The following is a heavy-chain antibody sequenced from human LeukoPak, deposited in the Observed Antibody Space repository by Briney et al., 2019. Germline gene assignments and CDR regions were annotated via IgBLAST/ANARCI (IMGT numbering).Heavy chain of an antibody. CDR3: ANQKLKTIIYYYGMDV. J-gene: IGHJ6*04. CDR1: GLTFSSYA. V-gene: IGHV3-23*01. D-gene: IGHD5-12*01. Sequence: GGSLRLSCAASGLTFSSYAMSWVRQAPGKGLEWVSAISGSGGSTYYADSVKGRFTISRDNSKNTLYLQMNSLRAEDTAVYYCANQKLKTIIYYYGMDVWGKGTTVTVSS. CDR2: ISGSGGST.